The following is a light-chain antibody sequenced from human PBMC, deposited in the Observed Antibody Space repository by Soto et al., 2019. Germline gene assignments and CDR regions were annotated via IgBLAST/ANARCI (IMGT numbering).Light chain of an antibody. J-gene: IGLJ3*02. V-gene: IGLV2-14*01. Sequence: QSALTQPASVSGSPGQSITISCTGTSSDVGGYNYVSWYQQHPGKAPKLMIYEVSNRPSGVSNRFSGSKSGNTASQTIAGLQAEDEADYYCGSYTSSSTRVFGGGTKLTVL. CDR3: GSYTSSSTRV. CDR1: SSDVGGYNY. CDR2: EVS.